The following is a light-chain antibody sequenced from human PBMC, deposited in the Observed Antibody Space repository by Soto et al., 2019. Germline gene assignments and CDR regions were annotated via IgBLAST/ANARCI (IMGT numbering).Light chain of an antibody. CDR3: SSYTSSSSYV. CDR1: SSDVGGYNY. V-gene: IGLV2-14*01. J-gene: IGLJ1*01. CDR2: DVR. Sequence: QSVLTQPASVSGSPGQSITISCTGTSSDVGGYNYVSWYQQHPGKAPKLMIYDVRNRPSGVSNRFSGSKSGNTASLTISGLQAEDEADYYCSSYTSSSSYVFGTGTQLTVL.